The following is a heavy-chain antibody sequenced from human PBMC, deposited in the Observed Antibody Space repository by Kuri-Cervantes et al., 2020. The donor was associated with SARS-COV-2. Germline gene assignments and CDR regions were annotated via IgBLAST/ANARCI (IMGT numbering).Heavy chain of an antibody. V-gene: IGHV4-38-2*01. CDR3: ARHRVHVYFDY. J-gene: IGHJ4*02. Sequence: GSLRLSCAVSGYSISSGYYWGWIRQPPGKGLEWIGSIYYSGSTYYNPSLKSRVTISVDTSKNQFSLKLSSVTAADTAVYYCARHRVHVYFDYWGQGTLVTVSS. D-gene: IGHD1-1*01. CDR1: GYSISSGYY. CDR2: IYYSGST.